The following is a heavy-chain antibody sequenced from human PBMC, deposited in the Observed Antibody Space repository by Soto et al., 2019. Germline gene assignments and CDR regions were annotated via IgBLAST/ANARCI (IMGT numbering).Heavy chain of an antibody. CDR1: VFSVDTTYC. Sequence: QVKLVQSGAEVKKPGASVKVSCKASVFSVDTTYCIHWVRRAPGQGLEWMGSINPNSGDTNYAQNFQGRVTMTRDTSISTAYMEVSSLTSDNTAVYYCGSPRSGPSPDVGHWGHGTVVTVSS. CDR3: GSPRSGPSPDVGH. V-gene: IGHV1-2*02. J-gene: IGHJ4*01. CDR2: INPNSGDT. D-gene: IGHD2-15*01.